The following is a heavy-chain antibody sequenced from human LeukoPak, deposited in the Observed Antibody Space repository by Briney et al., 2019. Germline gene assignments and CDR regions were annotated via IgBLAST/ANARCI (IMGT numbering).Heavy chain of an antibody. Sequence: SVKVSCKASGGTFSSYAISWVRQAPGQGLEWMGGIIPIFGTANYAQKFQGRVTITADESTSTAYMELSSLRSEDTAVYYCTLGEGGSRGYNDASHVWGQGTMVAVSS. J-gene: IGHJ3*01. D-gene: IGHD3-22*01. V-gene: IGHV1-69*13. CDR2: IIPIFGTA. CDR3: TLGEGGSRGYNDASHV. CDR1: GGTFSSYA.